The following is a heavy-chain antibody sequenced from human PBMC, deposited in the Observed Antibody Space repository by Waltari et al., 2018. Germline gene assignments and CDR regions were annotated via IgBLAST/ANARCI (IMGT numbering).Heavy chain of an antibody. V-gene: IGHV7-4-1*02. Sequence: QVQLVQSGSELKKPGASVKVSCKASGYTFTSYAIHWVRQAPGQGLEFMGWISTRIVNPTYPQGFTGRFVFPLETSVSTAYLQINNLQADDTAIYYCTREVVPAATIVVNWFDPWGQGTLVTVSS. CDR3: TREVVPAATIVVNWFDP. CDR2: ISTRIVNP. CDR1: GYTFTSYA. J-gene: IGHJ5*02. D-gene: IGHD2-2*01.